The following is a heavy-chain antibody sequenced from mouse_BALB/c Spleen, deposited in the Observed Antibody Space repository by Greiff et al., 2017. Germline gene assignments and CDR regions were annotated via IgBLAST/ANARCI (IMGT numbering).Heavy chain of an antibody. CDR2: ISSGGSYT. CDR1: GFTFSSYT. Sequence: EVKLVESGGGLVKPGGSLKLSCAASGFTFSSYTMSWVRQTPEKRLEWVATISSGGSYTYYPDSVKGRFTISRDNAKNTLYLQMSSLKSEDTAMYYCTRGLSYYGSRGSPWFAYWGQGTLVTVSA. CDR3: TRGLSYYGSRGSPWFAY. V-gene: IGHV5-6-4*01. J-gene: IGHJ3*01. D-gene: IGHD1-1*01.